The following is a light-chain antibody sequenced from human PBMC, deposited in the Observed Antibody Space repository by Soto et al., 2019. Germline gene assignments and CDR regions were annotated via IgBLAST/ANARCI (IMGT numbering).Light chain of an antibody. J-gene: IGKJ2*01. CDR1: QSVRSSY. CDR3: QQYGSSPPYT. V-gene: IGKV3-20*01. Sequence: EIVLTQSPGTLSLSPGERATLSCRASQSVRSSYLAWYQQKAGQAPRLLIYGASSRVIGIPDRFSGSGSGTDFTLTISRLEPEDFAVYYCQQYGSSPPYTFGQGTKLEIK. CDR2: GAS.